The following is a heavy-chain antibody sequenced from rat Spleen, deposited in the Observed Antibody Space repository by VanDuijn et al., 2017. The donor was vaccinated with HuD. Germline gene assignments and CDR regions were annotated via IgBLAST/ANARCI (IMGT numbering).Heavy chain of an antibody. D-gene: IGHD1-2*01. V-gene: IGHV5-7*01. Sequence: EVQLVESGGGLVLPGRSLKLSCAASGFIFSRFSMAWVRQAPKKGLAWVATINYDGSSIYYRDSVKGRFTVSRDNAKSSLYLQMDSLRSDDTATYYCATHGTMAARSGYYFDYWGQGVMVTVSS. J-gene: IGHJ2*01. CDR2: INYDGSSI. CDR1: GFIFSRFS. CDR3: ATHGTMAARSGYYFDY.